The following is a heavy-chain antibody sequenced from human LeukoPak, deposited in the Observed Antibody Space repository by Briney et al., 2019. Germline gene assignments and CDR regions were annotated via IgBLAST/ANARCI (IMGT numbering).Heavy chain of an antibody. CDR3: ARTRITMVRGLPYYYMDV. D-gene: IGHD3-10*01. J-gene: IGHJ6*03. CDR2: IYYSGST. V-gene: IGHV4-39*07. Sequence: PSETLSLTCTVSDDSIRSTSYYWGWVRQPPGKGLEWIGTIYYSGSTYFNPSLKSRVTISVDTSKNQFSLKLSSVTAADTAVYYCARTRITMVRGLPYYYMDVWGKGTTVTVSS. CDR1: DDSIRSTSYY.